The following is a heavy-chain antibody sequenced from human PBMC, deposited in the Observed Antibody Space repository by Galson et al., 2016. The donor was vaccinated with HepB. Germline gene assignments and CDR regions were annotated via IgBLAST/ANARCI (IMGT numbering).Heavy chain of an antibody. Sequence: SLRLSCAASGFTFSSYGMHWVRQAPGKGLEWVAVISYDGSNKYYADSVKGRFTISRDNSKNTLYPQMNSLRAEDTAVYYCAKGIKYYYGSGTPYGMDVWGKGTTVTVSS. CDR2: ISYDGSNK. J-gene: IGHJ6*04. CDR3: AKGIKYYYGSGTPYGMDV. CDR1: GFTFSSYG. D-gene: IGHD3-10*01. V-gene: IGHV3-30*18.